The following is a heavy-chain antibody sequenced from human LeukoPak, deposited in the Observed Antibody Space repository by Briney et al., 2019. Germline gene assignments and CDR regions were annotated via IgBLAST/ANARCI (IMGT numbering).Heavy chain of an antibody. CDR2: IIPIFGTA. CDR1: GYTFTSYG. Sequence: ASVKVSCKASGYTFTSYGITWVRQAPGQGLEWMGGIIPIFGTANYAQKFQGRVTITADESTSTAYMELSSLRSEDTAVYYCASRDRPYYDILTGYPYWGQGTLVTVSS. CDR3: ASRDRPYYDILTGYPY. J-gene: IGHJ4*02. V-gene: IGHV1-69*13. D-gene: IGHD3-9*01.